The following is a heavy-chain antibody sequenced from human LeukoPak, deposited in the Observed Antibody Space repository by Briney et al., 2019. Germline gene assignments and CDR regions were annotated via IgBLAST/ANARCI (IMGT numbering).Heavy chain of an antibody. D-gene: IGHD2-15*01. V-gene: IGHV3-64*01. CDR1: GFTFSSYA. CDR2: ISSNGGST. Sequence: GGSLRLSCAASGFTFSSYAMHWVRQAPGKGLEYVSAISSNGGSTYYANSVKGRFTISRDNSKNTLCLQMGSLRAEDMAVYYCARGPKWDQIVVFDYWGQGTLVTVSS. CDR3: ARGPKWDQIVVFDY. J-gene: IGHJ4*02.